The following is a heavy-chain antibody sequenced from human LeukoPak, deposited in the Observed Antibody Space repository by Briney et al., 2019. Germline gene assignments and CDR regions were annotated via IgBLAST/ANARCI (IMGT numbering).Heavy chain of an antibody. CDR2: IWYDGSKI. V-gene: IGHV3-33*01. D-gene: IGHD6-19*01. Sequence: GGSLRLSCAASGFTFRTYGMHWVRQAPGKGLEWVAVIWYDGSKIYYADSVKGRFTISRDNPENTLYLQMNSLRAEDTAVYYCARDRPPAESEQWLEPGFGVDVWGQGTTVTVSS. CDR3: ARDRPPAESEQWLEPGFGVDV. CDR1: GFTFRTYG. J-gene: IGHJ6*02.